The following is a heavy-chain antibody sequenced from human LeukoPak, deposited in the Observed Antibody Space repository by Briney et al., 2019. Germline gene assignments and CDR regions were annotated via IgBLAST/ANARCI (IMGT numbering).Heavy chain of an antibody. J-gene: IGHJ4*02. CDR2: ISSSSSYI. Sequence: GGSLRLSCAASGFTFSSYSMNWVRQAPGKGLEWVSSISSSSSYIYYADPVKGRFTISRDNAKNILYLQMNSLRAEDTAVYYCAKAGSIRFDYWGQGTLVTVSS. CDR1: GFTFSSYS. D-gene: IGHD1-26*01. V-gene: IGHV3-21*04. CDR3: AKAGSIRFDY.